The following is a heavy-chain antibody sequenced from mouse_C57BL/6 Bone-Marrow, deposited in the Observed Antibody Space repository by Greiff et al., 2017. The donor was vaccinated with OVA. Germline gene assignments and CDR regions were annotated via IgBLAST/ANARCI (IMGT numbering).Heavy chain of an antibody. Sequence: VKLQQPGAELVRPGSSVKLSCKASGYTFTSYWMHWVKQRPIQGLEWIGNIDPSDSETHYNQKFKDKATLTVDKSSSTAYMQLSSLTSEDSSVYYCARGPSDSSGYFPFAYWGQGTLVTVSA. J-gene: IGHJ3*01. CDR1: GYTFTSYW. D-gene: IGHD3-2*02. CDR2: IDPSDSET. V-gene: IGHV1-52*01. CDR3: ARGPSDSSGYFPFAY.